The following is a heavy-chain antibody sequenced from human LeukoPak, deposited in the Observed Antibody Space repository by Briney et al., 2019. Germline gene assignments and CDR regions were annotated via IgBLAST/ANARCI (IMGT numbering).Heavy chain of an antibody. CDR3: ATSSAAATQNYHYYGMDV. CDR2: INHNSGGT. D-gene: IGHD2-15*01. V-gene: IGHV1-2*02. CDR1: GYTFTCYY. Sequence: ASVKVSCKASGYTFTCYYIHWVRQAPGQGLEWMGWINHNSGGTNYAQKFQGRVTMTRDTSISTAYMELSSLLSDDTAVYHCATSSAAATQNYHYYGMDVWGQGTTVTVSS. J-gene: IGHJ6*02.